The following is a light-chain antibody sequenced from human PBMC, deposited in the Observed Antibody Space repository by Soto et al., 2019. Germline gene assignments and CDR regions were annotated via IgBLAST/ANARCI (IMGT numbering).Light chain of an antibody. CDR3: QQYASSPLT. Sequence: ETVLTQSPGTLSLSPGERATLSCRASQNVGRNYVVWYQQKPGQAPRVLIYGASSRATGIPARFSGSGSGTDFTLTIIRLEPEDFAVYYCQQYASSPLTFGGGTKVDIK. CDR2: GAS. V-gene: IGKV3-20*01. J-gene: IGKJ4*01. CDR1: QNVGRNY.